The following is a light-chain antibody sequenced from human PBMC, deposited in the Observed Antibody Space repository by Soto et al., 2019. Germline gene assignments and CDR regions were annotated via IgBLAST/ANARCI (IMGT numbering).Light chain of an antibody. CDR3: QQYGSSPPRFT. J-gene: IGKJ3*01. V-gene: IGKV3-20*01. CDR2: GAS. CDR1: QSVNSSY. Sequence: EIVLTQSPGTLSLSQGERATLSCRASQSVNSSYLAWYQQKPGQAPRLLIYGASSRATGIPDRFSGSGSGTDFTLTISRLEPEDFAVYYCQQYGSSPPRFTFGPGTKVDIK.